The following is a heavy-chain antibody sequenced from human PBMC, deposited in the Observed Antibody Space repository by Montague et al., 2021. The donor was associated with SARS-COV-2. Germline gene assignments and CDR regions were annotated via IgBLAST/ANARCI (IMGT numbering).Heavy chain of an antibody. CDR2: IKQDGSEK. CDR3: ARDSFWSGYYTDYYGMDV. Sequence: SLRLSCAASGFTFSSYWMSWVRQAPGKGLEWVASIKQDGSEKYYVDSVKGRFTISRDNAKNSLYLQMNSLRAEDTAVYYCARDSFWSGYYTDYYGMDVWGQGTTVTVSS. CDR1: GFTFSSYW. D-gene: IGHD3-3*01. J-gene: IGHJ6*02. V-gene: IGHV3-7*01.